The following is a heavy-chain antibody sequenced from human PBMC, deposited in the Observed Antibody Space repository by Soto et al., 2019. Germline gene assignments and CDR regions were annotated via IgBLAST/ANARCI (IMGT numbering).Heavy chain of an antibody. Sequence: PGESLKISCKGSGYSFTSYWIGWVRQMPGKGLEWMGIIYPGDSDTRYSPSFQGQVTISADKSISTAYLQWSSLKASDTAMYYCGGHLIREYSYGRDAFDIGGQGKMVT. J-gene: IGHJ3*02. CDR2: IYPGDSDT. V-gene: IGHV5-51*01. CDR1: GYSFTSYW. CDR3: GGHLIREYSYGRDAFDI. D-gene: IGHD5-18*01.